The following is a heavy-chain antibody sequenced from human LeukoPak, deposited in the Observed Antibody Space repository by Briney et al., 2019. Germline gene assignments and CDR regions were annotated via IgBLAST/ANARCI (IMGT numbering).Heavy chain of an antibody. V-gene: IGHV3-30*04. D-gene: IGHD2-2*01. J-gene: IGHJ3*02. CDR2: ISYDGSNK. Sequence: PGGSLRLSCAASGFTFSSYAMHWVRQAPGKGLEWVAVISYDGSNKYYADSVKGRFTISRDNAKNSLYLQMNSLRAEDTAVYYCAREDASAFDIWGQGTMVTVSS. CDR1: GFTFSSYA. CDR3: AREDASAFDI.